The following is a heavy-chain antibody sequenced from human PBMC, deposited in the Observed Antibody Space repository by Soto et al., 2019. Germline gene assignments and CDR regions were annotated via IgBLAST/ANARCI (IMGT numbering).Heavy chain of an antibody. CDR3: ARSDIVATIYYYYGMDV. CDR2: INAGNGNT. V-gene: IGHV1-3*01. J-gene: IGHJ6*02. CDR1: GYTFTSYA. D-gene: IGHD5-12*01. Sequence: ASVKVSCKASGYTFTSYAMHWVRQAPGQRLEWMGWINAGNGNTKYSQKFQGRVTITRDTSVSTAYMELSSLRSEDTAVYYCARSDIVATIYYYYGMDVWGQGTTVTSP.